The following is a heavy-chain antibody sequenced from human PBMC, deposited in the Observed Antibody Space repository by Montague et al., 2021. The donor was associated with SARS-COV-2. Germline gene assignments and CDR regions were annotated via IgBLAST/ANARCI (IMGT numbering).Heavy chain of an antibody. CDR3: ARVKTTVEYDY. J-gene: IGHJ4*02. Sequence: ALVKPTQTLTLTCTFSGFSLSTSGMCLSWIRQPPGKALEWLARIDWDDDNYYSTSLKTRLTISNDTSKNQVVLTMTNMDPVDTATYYCARVKTTVEYDYGDQGTLDTVTS. CDR2: IDWDDDN. CDR1: GFSLSTSGMC. D-gene: IGHD4-23*01. V-gene: IGHV2-70*11.